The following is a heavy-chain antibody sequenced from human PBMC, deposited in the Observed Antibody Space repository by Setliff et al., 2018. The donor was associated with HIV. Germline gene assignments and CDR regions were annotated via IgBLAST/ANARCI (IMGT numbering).Heavy chain of an antibody. D-gene: IGHD3-9*01. CDR1: GYTLTELS. Sequence: ASVKVSCKVSGYTLTELSMHWVRQAPGKGLEWMGGFDPEDGETIYGQKFQGRVTITTDESTTTAYMELSSLRSEDTALYYCAGSILTGYYTFGADYWGQGTLVTVSS. CDR2: FDPEDGET. J-gene: IGHJ4*02. CDR3: AGSILTGYYTFGADY. V-gene: IGHV1-24*01.